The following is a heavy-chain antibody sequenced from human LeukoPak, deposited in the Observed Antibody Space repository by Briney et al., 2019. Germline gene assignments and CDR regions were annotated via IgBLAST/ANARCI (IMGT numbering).Heavy chain of an antibody. Sequence: GGSVRLSCAASGFTFSSYAMSWVRQAPGKGLEWVSAISGSGGSTYYADSVKGRFTISRDNSKNTLYLQMNSLRAEDTAVYYCAKDWCYYYGSGSYYMGNYYYYGMDVWGQGTTVTVSS. D-gene: IGHD3-10*01. V-gene: IGHV3-23*01. CDR2: ISGSGGST. J-gene: IGHJ6*02. CDR3: AKDWCYYYGSGSYYMGNYYYYGMDV. CDR1: GFTFSSYA.